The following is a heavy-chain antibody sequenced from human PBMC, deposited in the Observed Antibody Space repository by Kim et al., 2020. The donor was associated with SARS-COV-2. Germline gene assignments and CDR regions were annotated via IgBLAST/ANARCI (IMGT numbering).Heavy chain of an antibody. J-gene: IGHJ6*02. V-gene: IGHV3-33*01. CDR2: IWYDGSNK. D-gene: IGHD2-21*02. Sequence: GGSLRLSCAASGFTFSSYGMHWVRQAPGKGLEWVAVIWYDGSNKYYADSVKGRFTISRDNSKNTLYLQMNSLRAEDTAVYYCAREYRGVTHGGYYYYGMDVWGQGTTVTVSS. CDR1: GFTFSSYG. CDR3: AREYRGVTHGGYYYYGMDV.